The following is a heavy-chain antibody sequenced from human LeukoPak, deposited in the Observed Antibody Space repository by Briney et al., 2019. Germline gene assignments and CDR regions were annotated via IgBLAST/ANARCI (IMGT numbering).Heavy chain of an antibody. V-gene: IGHV4-4*02. D-gene: IGHD6-13*01. CDR2: IYHSGST. CDR3: ARVGEQQLVRGIYYFDY. CDR1: GGSISSSNW. Sequence: SGTLSLTCAVSGGSISSSNWWSWVRQPPGKGLEWIGEIYHSGSTNYNPSLKSRVTISVDKSKNQFSLKLSSVTAADTAVYYCARVGEQQLVRGIYYFDYWGQGTLVTVSS. J-gene: IGHJ4*02.